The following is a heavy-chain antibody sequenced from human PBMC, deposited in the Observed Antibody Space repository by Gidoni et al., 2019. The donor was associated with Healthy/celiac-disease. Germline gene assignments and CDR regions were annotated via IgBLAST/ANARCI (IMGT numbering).Heavy chain of an antibody. D-gene: IGHD4-17*01. CDR1: GFTFSSYG. V-gene: IGHV3-30*03. CDR3: ATHMTTVTTLDY. CDR2: ISYDGSNK. Sequence: QVQLVESGGGVVQPGRSLRLSCAASGFTFSSYGMHWVRQAPGKGLEWVAVISYDGSNKYYADSVKGRFTISRDNSKNTLYLQMNSLRAEDTAVYYCATHMTTVTTLDYWGQGTLVTVSS. J-gene: IGHJ4*02.